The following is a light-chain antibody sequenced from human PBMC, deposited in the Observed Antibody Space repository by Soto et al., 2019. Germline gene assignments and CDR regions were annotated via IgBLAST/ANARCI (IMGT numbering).Light chain of an antibody. J-gene: IGKJ5*01. V-gene: IGKV1-39*01. CDR2: AAS. CDR1: QSISSY. CDR3: QQSYSTPCT. Sequence: DIQMTQSPSSLSASVGDRVTITCRASQSISSYLNWYQQKPGKAPKLLIYAASSLQSGVPSRFSGTGSGTDFTLTISSLQPDDFATYYCQQSYSTPCTFGQGTRLEI.